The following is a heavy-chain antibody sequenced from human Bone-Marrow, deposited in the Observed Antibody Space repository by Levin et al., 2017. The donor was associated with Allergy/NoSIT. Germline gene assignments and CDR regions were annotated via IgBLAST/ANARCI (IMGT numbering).Heavy chain of an antibody. D-gene: IGHD6-6*01. CDR2: ISTEGSST. CDR3: IREYSSSSGRSFDY. CDR1: GFTFSSYW. V-gene: IGHV3-74*01. J-gene: IGHJ4*02. Sequence: GESLKISCAASGFTFSSYWMHWVRQAPGKGLVWVSRISTEGSSTTDADSVKGRFTISRDNAKNTLFLQMNSLRTEDTAVYYCIREYSSSSGRSFDYWGQGTLVTVSS.